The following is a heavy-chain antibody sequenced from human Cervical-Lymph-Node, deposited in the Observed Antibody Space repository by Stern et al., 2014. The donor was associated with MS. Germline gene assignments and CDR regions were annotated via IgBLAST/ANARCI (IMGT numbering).Heavy chain of an antibody. CDR1: GLTFSNYG. D-gene: IGHD1-14*01. Sequence: VHLVESGGDVVQPGKSLRLSCAASGLTFSNYGMHWVRQAPGKGLEWVAVIWRDGSEKYYADSVNGRFTVSRDNSKNTVYLEMNSLRAEDTALYYCATITPVDYWGQGPLVIVSS. CDR3: ATITPVDY. J-gene: IGHJ4*02. CDR2: IWRDGSEK. V-gene: IGHV3-33*01.